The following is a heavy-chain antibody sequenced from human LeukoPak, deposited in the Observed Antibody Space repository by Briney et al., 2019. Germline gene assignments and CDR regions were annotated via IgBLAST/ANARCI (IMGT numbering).Heavy chain of an antibody. J-gene: IGHJ4*02. CDR3: TRGYQLPGFDY. CDR1: GFTFSGSA. V-gene: IGHV3-73*01. Sequence: PGRSLKLSCAASGFTFSGSAMHWVRQASGKGLEWVGRIRSKANSYATAYAASVKGRFTISRDDSKNTAYLQMNSLKTEDTAVYYCTRGYQLPGFDYWGQGTLVTVSS. D-gene: IGHD2-2*01. CDR2: IRSKANSYAT.